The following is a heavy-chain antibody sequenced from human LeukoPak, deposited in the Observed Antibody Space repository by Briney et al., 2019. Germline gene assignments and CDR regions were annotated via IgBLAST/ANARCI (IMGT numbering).Heavy chain of an antibody. J-gene: IGHJ5*02. D-gene: IGHD3-22*01. CDR1: GYTFIGYY. Sequence: ASVKVSCKASGYTFIGYYMHWVRQAPGQGLEWMGWINPNSGGTNYAQKFQGRVTMTRDTSISTAYMELSRLRSDDTAVYYCAREGYDSSGYYEGSWGQGTLVTVSS. CDR2: INPNSGGT. V-gene: IGHV1-2*02. CDR3: AREGYDSSGYYEGS.